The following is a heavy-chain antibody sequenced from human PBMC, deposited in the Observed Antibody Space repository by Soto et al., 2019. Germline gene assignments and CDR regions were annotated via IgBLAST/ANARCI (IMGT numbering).Heavy chain of an antibody. V-gene: IGHV1-18*01. CDR3: ARVPDYGDYTYYFDY. CDR1: GYTFTSYG. D-gene: IGHD4-17*01. J-gene: IGHJ4*02. CDR2: ISAYNGNT. Sequence: ASVKVSCKASGYTFTSYGISWVRQAPGQGLEWMGWISAYNGNTNYAQKLQGRVTMTTDTSTSTAYMELRSPRSDDTAVYYCARVPDYGDYTYYFDYWGQGTLVTVSS.